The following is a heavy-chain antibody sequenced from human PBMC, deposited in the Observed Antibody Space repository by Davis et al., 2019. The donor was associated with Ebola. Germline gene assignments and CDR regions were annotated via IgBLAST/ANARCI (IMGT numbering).Heavy chain of an antibody. CDR3: VKAYDFWSGYYRY. CDR2: ISSNGGST. D-gene: IGHD3-3*01. J-gene: IGHJ4*02. CDR1: GFPFSSYA. Sequence: GESLKISCSASGFPFSSYAMHWVRQAPGKGLEYVSAISSNGGSTYYADSVKGRFSISRDNSKNTLYLQMSSLRAEDTAVYYCVKAYDFWSGYYRYWGQGTLVTVSS. V-gene: IGHV3-64D*08.